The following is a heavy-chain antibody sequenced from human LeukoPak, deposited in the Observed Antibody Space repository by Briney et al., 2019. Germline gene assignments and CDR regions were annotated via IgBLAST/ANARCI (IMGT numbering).Heavy chain of an antibody. V-gene: IGHV1-18*01. D-gene: IGHD6-13*01. J-gene: IGHJ3*02. CDR3: ARVSRIAAADYDAFDI. CDR2: ISAYNGNT. CDR1: GYTFTSYG. Sequence: ASVKVSCKASGYTFTSYGISWVRQAPGQGLEWMGWISAYNGNTNYAQKLQGRVTMTTDTSTSTAYMELRSLRSDDTAVYYCARVSRIAAADYDAFDIWGQGTMVTVSS.